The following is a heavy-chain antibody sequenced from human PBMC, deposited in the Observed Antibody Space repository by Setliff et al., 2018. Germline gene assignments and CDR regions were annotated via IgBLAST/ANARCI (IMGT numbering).Heavy chain of an antibody. CDR2: IYASGST. CDR3: ARESYYYYMDV. J-gene: IGHJ6*03. V-gene: IGHV4-4*07. CDR1: GGIIYDHW. Sequence: SETLSLTCSVSGGIIYDHWWTWIRQPAGAGLEWIGRIYASGSTNYNPSLKSRVTISVDMSKNQFSLKLSSVTAADTAVYYCARESYYYYMDVWGKGTTVTVSS.